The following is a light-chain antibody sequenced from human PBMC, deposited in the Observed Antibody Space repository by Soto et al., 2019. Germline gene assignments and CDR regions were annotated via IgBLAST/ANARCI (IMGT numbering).Light chain of an antibody. CDR3: QQYNNWPLYT. CDR2: GAS. CDR1: QSVSSN. J-gene: IGKJ2*01. Sequence: EIVMTQSPATLSVSPGERATLSCRASQSVSSNLAWYQQKPGQAPRLLIYGASIRATGIPARFSGSGSGTEFTLTISSLQSEDFAVYSCQQYNNWPLYTFGQGTKLEIK. V-gene: IGKV3D-15*01.